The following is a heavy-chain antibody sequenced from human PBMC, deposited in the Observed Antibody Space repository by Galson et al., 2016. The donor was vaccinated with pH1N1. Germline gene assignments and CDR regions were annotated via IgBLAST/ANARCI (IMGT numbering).Heavy chain of an antibody. CDR2: IIPILGTP. J-gene: IGHJ4*02. V-gene: IGHV1-69*11. Sequence: SVKVSCKASGGTFNNYAISWVRQAPGQGLEWMGRIIPILGTPNYAQKFQDRVTITADESTSTTYMELNSLTSEDTAVYYCAKAAALQLRNYYFDLWGQGTLVTVSS. CDR3: AKAAALQLRNYYFDL. CDR1: GGTFNNYA. D-gene: IGHD1-7*01.